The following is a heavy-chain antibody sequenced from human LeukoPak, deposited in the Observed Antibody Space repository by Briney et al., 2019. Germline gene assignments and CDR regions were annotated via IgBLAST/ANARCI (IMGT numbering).Heavy chain of an antibody. Sequence: GASVKVSCKASGYTFTGYYMHWVRQAPGQGLEWMGRISPNSGGANYAQKFQGRVTMTRDTSISTAYMELSRLRSDDTAVYYCARESHVTREDYWGQGTLVTVSS. CDR3: ARESHVTREDY. J-gene: IGHJ4*02. D-gene: IGHD3-10*01. CDR2: ISPNSGGA. CDR1: GYTFTGYY. V-gene: IGHV1-2*06.